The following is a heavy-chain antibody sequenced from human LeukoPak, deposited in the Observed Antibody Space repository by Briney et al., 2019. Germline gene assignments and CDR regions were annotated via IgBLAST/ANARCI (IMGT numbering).Heavy chain of an antibody. CDR3: AELPPVVRVR. CDR1: NSSFISHT. CDR2: IIPILGIA. V-gene: IGHV1-69*02. J-gene: IGHJ4*02. Sequence: GASVKVSCKASNSSFISHTISWVRQAPGQGLEWMGRIIPILGIANYAQKFQGRVTITADKSTSTAYMELSSLRSEDTAVYYCAELPPVVRVRWGQGTLVTVSS. D-gene: IGHD4-23*01.